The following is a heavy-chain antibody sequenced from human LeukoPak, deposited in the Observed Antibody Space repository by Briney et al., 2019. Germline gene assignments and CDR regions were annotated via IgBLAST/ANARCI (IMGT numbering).Heavy chain of an antibody. Sequence: GGSLRLSCAASGFTFSNYEMNWVRQAPGKGLQWVSYISSRGSTIYYADAVKGRFTISRDNAKNSLYLQMNSLRAEDAAVYYCARPSPRGIYPRGVFDIWGQGTMVTVSS. CDR1: GFTFSNYE. V-gene: IGHV3-48*03. CDR2: ISSRGSTI. D-gene: IGHD3-16*01. CDR3: ARPSPRGIYPRGVFDI. J-gene: IGHJ3*02.